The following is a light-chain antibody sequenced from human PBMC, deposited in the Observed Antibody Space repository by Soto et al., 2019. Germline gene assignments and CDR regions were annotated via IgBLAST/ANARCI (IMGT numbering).Light chain of an antibody. J-gene: IGLJ1*01. V-gene: IGLV1-40*01. CDR3: QSYEIILRGV. CDR2: GNS. Sequence: QSVLTQPPSVSGAPGQRVTISCTGSSSNIGAGYDVHWYQQLPGTAPKLLIYGNSNRPSGVPDRFSGSKSGTSASLAITGLQAEDEADYYCQSYEIILRGVFGTGTKLTV. CDR1: SSNIGAGYD.